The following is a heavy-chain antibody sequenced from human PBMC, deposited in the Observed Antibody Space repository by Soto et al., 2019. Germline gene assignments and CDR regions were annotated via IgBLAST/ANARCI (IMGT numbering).Heavy chain of an antibody. CDR2: IIPILGIA. V-gene: IGHV1-69*02. J-gene: IGHJ4*02. CDR3: ARAGFLVVPAAIRVNYFDY. D-gene: IGHD2-2*01. Sequence: GASVKVSCKASGGTFSSYTISWVRQAPGQGLEWMERIIPILGIANYAQKFQGRVTITADKSTSTAYRERSSLRSEDTAVYYCARAGFLVVPAAIRVNYFDYWGQGTLVTVSS. CDR1: GGTFSSYT.